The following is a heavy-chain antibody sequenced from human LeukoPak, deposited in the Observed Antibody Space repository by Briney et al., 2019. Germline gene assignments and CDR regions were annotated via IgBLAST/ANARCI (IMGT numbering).Heavy chain of an antibody. Sequence: GASVKVSCKASGYTFTSYDINWVRQAPGQGLEWMGWINPHSGGTSYAQKFQGRVTMTRDTSISTAYMELSRLRFDDTAVYYCARGPTFAQYYYMDVWGKGSTVTVSS. V-gene: IGHV1-2*02. CDR1: GYTFTSYD. CDR2: INPHSGGT. CDR3: ARGPTFAQYYYMDV. J-gene: IGHJ6*03.